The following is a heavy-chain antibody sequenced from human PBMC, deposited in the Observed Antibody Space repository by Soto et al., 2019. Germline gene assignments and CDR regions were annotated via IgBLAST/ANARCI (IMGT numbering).Heavy chain of an antibody. CDR2: IYPSDSDT. Sequence: PGESLKISCNGSGYNFAGYWIAWGRQMPWKGLELMGIIYPSDSDTRYRPSFQGQVTISADKSISSAYLQWSSLRASDTAMYYCARGGVSTRTFDYWGQGTPVTVSS. CDR1: GYNFAGYW. J-gene: IGHJ4*02. D-gene: IGHD3-3*01. V-gene: IGHV5-51*01. CDR3: ARGGVSTRTFDY.